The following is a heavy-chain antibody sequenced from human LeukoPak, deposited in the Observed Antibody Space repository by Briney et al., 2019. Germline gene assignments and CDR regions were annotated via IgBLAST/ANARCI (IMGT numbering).Heavy chain of an antibody. Sequence: GGSLRLSCAASGFTFSSYAMSWVRQAPGEGLEWVSGISAGGDTTYTADSVRGRFTISRDNSNNTLYLQMNTLTAEDTAAYYCAAISYSGTWPVGYWGQGILVTVTA. CDR3: AAISYSGTWPVGY. V-gene: IGHV3-23*01. CDR1: GFTFSSYA. J-gene: IGHJ4*02. CDR2: ISAGGDTT. D-gene: IGHD6-25*01.